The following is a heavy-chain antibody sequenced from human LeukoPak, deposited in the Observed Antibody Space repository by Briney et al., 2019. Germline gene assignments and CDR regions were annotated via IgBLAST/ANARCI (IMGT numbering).Heavy chain of an antibody. D-gene: IGHD1-26*01. CDR3: ARASFSIVGATTAFDY. CDR1: GYTFTGYY. J-gene: IGHJ4*02. CDR2: INPNSGGT. Sequence: AASVKVSCKASGYTFTGYYMHWVRQAPGQGLEWMGWINPNSGGTNYAQKFQGRVTMTRDTSISTAYMELSRLRSDDTAVYYCARASFSIVGATTAFDYWGQGTLVTVSS. V-gene: IGHV1-2*02.